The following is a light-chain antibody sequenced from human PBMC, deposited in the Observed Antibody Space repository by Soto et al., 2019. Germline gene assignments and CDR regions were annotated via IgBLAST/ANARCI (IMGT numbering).Light chain of an antibody. CDR2: AAS. CDR1: QGIAPY. J-gene: IGKJ4*01. CDR3: QKYNSAPLT. V-gene: IGKV1-27*01. Sequence: DVQMTQSPSSLSASVGVRVTITCRASQGIAPYLAWFQQKPGKVPKLLIYAASTLQSGVTSRFSGSGSGTDFTLTISSLQPEDVATYYCQKYNSAPLTFGGGTKVEIK.